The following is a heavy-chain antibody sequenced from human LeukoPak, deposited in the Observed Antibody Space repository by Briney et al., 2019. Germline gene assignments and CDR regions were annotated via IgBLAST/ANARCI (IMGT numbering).Heavy chain of an antibody. J-gene: IGHJ4*02. Sequence: GGSLRLSCAASGFTFSSYAMSWVRQAPGKGREWVSVISGSGGSTYYADSVKGRFTISRDNSKNTLYLQLNSLRAEDTAVYYCAKGQAGIAAAGTSDYWGQGTLVTVSS. V-gene: IGHV3-23*01. CDR2: ISGSGGST. CDR1: GFTFSSYA. D-gene: IGHD6-13*01. CDR3: AKGQAGIAAAGTSDY.